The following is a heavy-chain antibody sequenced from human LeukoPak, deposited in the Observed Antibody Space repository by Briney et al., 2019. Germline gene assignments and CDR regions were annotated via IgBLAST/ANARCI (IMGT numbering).Heavy chain of an antibody. CDR1: GFTFSSYA. V-gene: IGHV3-23*01. D-gene: IGHD3-3*01. J-gene: IGHJ4*02. CDR3: ARVRLSYDFWSGYEAPFDY. CDR2: ISGSGNRT. Sequence: GGSLRLSCAASGFTFSSYAMSWVRQAPGKGLEWVSSISGSGNRTYYADSVKGRFTISRDNSKNTLFLQMNSLRAEDTAVYYCARVRLSYDFWSGYEAPFDYWGQGTLVTVSS.